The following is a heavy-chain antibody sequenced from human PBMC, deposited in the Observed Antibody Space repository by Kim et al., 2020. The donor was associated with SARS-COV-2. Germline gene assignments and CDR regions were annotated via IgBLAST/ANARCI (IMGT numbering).Heavy chain of an antibody. V-gene: IGHV4-59*01. CDR3: ARGSGSYFGGAFDI. Sequence: SETLSLTCTVSGGSISSYYWSWIRQPPGKGLEWIGYIYYSGSTNYNPSLKSRVTISVDTSKNQFSLKLSSVTAADTAVYYCARGSGSYFGGAFDIWGQGTMVTVSS. D-gene: IGHD1-26*01. CDR2: IYYSGST. CDR1: GGSISSYY. J-gene: IGHJ3*02.